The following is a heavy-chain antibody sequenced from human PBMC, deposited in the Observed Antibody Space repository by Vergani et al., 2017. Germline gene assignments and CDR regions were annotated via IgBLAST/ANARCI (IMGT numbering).Heavy chain of an antibody. CDR2: ISAYNGNT. D-gene: IGHD6-19*01. V-gene: IGHV1-18*01. CDR3: ARDLFSGVDSSGWYSDY. J-gene: IGHJ4*02. CDR1: GGTFSSYA. Sequence: QVQLVQSGAEVKKPGSSVKVSCKASGGTFSSYAISWVRQPPGQGLEWMGWISAYNGNTNYAQKIQGRVTMNTDTSTSTAYMELRSLRSDDTAVYYCARDLFSGVDSSGWYSDYWGQGTLVTVSS.